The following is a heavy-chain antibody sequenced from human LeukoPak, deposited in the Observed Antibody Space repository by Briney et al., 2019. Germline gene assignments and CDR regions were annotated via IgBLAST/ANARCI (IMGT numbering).Heavy chain of an antibody. J-gene: IGHJ4*02. D-gene: IGHD6-13*01. CDR3: ARDRGVSSSYIDY. CDR2: IKQDGSEK. V-gene: IGHV3-7*01. Sequence: PGGSLRLSCAASGFTFSSYWMSWVRQAPGKGLEWVANIKQDGSEKYYVDSVQGRFTISRDNAKNSLYLQMNSLRAEDTAVYYCARDRGVSSSYIDYWGQGTLVTVSS. CDR1: GFTFSSYW.